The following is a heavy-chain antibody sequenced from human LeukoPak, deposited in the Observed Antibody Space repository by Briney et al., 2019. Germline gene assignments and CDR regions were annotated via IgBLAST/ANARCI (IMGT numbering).Heavy chain of an antibody. CDR2: MYYSGIT. D-gene: IGHD3-22*01. J-gene: IGHJ3*02. CDR3: ARGRTTYYHDSSGYYREAYDI. CDR1: GGSISSHY. V-gene: IGHV4-59*11. Sequence: SETLSLTCTVSGGSISSHYWSWFRQPPGQGLEWIGYMYYSGITNYNPSLESRVTISVDTSKNQISLKLSSVTAADTAVYYCARGRTTYYHDSSGYYREAYDIRGKGTMVTVSS.